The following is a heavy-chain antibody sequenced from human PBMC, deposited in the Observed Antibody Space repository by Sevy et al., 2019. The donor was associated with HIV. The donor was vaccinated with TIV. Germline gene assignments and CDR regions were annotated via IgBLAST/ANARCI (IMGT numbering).Heavy chain of an antibody. Sequence: GRSLRLSCAASGFTFSDYYMSWIRQAPGKGLEWVSYISSSGSTIYYADSVKGRFTISRDNAKNSLYLQMNSLRAEDTAVYYCARGDVPLGGPYYYYGMDVWGQGTTVTVSS. V-gene: IGHV3-11*01. CDR1: GFTFSDYY. D-gene: IGHD2-2*01. CDR3: ARGDVPLGGPYYYYGMDV. J-gene: IGHJ6*02. CDR2: ISSSGSTI.